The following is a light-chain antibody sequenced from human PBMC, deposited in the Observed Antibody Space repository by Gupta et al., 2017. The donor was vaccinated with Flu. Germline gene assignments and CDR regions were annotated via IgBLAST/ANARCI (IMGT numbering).Light chain of an antibody. Sequence: IQMTQSPSTLSASVGDRVTITCRASQSINTWLAWYQQKPGKAPKLLLYKTSSVQSGVPSRFSGSGSGTAFTLTISSRQPADFATNYCRQGCYCSSTFGQGTKLEIK. V-gene: IGKV1-5*03. J-gene: IGKJ2*01. CDR2: KTS. CDR3: RQGCYCSST. CDR1: QSINTW.